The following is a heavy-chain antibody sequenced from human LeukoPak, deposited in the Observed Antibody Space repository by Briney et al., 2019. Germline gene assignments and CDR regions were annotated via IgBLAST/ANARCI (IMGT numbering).Heavy chain of an antibody. CDR3: ARGVRITFGGVIVITAGYFDY. J-gene: IGHJ4*02. D-gene: IGHD3-16*02. CDR2: ISSSSSTI. V-gene: IGHV3-48*02. CDR1: GFTFSSYS. Sequence: GGSLRLSCAASGFTFSSYSMNWVRQAPGKGLEWVSYISSSSSTIYYADSVKGRFTISRDNAKNSLYLQMNSLRDEDTAVYYCARGVRITFGGVIVITAGYFDYWGQGTLVTVSS.